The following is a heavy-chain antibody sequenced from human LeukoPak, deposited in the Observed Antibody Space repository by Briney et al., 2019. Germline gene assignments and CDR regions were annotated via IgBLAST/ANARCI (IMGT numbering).Heavy chain of an antibody. Sequence: GGSLRLSCAASGFTFSSYGMSWVRQAPGKGLEWVSAISGSGGSTYYADSVKGRFTISRDNSKNTLYLQMNSLRAEDTAVYYCAKDPGNNYGGYCPDIWGQGTMVTVPS. CDR1: GFTFSSYG. D-gene: IGHD4-23*01. V-gene: IGHV3-23*01. J-gene: IGHJ3*02. CDR3: AKDPGNNYGGYCPDI. CDR2: ISGSGGST.